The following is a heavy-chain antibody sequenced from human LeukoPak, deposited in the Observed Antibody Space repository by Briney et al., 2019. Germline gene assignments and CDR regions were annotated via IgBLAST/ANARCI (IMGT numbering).Heavy chain of an antibody. Sequence: SETLSLTCTVSGGSISSSSYYWGWIRQHPGKGLEWIGSIYYSGSTYYNPSLKSRVTISVDTSKNQFSLKLSSVTAADTAVYYCARRYYYDSSGYYYYFDYWGQGTLVTVSS. J-gene: IGHJ4*02. CDR1: GGSISSSSYY. D-gene: IGHD3-22*01. CDR3: ARRYYYDSSGYYYYFDY. V-gene: IGHV4-39*07. CDR2: IYYSGST.